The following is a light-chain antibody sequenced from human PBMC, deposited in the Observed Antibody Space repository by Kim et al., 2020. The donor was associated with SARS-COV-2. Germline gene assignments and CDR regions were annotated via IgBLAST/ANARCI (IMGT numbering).Light chain of an antibody. CDR1: RVISNC. Sequence: ASVGYPVTITCRASRVISNCLAWYQQKPGKAPKLLISDASNLESGVPSRFSGSGSGTEFTLTISGLQPDDFATYYCQQYNSLSQTFGQGTKVDIK. CDR2: DAS. CDR3: QQYNSLSQT. V-gene: IGKV1-5*01. J-gene: IGKJ1*01.